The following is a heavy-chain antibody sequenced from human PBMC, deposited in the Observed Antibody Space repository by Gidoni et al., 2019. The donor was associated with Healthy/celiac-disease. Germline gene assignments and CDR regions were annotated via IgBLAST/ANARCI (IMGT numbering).Heavy chain of an antibody. V-gene: IGHV3-30*18. Sequence: QVQLVESGGGVVQPGRSLRLSCAASGFTFSSYGMHWVRQAPGKGLEWVAVIAYDGSNKYYADSVKGRFTISRDNSKNTLYLQMNSLRAEDTAVYYCAKGKGLYYYGSGSYFDYWGQGTLVTVSS. J-gene: IGHJ4*02. CDR1: GFTFSSYG. D-gene: IGHD3-10*01. CDR3: AKGKGLYYYGSGSYFDY. CDR2: IAYDGSNK.